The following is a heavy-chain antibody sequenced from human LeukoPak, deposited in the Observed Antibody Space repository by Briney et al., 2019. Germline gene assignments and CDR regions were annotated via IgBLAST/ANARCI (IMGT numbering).Heavy chain of an antibody. D-gene: IGHD6-19*01. CDR3: AREEHYSSGWYYFDY. CDR2: IIPIFGTA. J-gene: IGHJ4*02. V-gene: IGHV1-69*01. Sequence: ASVKVSCKASGGTFSSYAISWVRHAPGQGLEWMGGIIPIFGTANYAQKFQGRVTITADESTSTAYMELSSLRSEDTAVYYCAREEHYSSGWYYFDYWGQGTLVTVSS. CDR1: GGTFSSYA.